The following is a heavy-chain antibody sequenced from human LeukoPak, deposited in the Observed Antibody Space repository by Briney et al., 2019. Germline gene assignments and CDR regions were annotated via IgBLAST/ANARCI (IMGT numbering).Heavy chain of an antibody. V-gene: IGHV4-59*08. CDR1: GGSISSYY. Sequence: SETLSLTCTVSGGSISSYYWSWIRQPPGKGLEWIGYICYSGSTNYNPSLKSRVTISVDTSKNQFSLKLSSVTAADTAVYYCARLSGYKWLDFDYWGQGTLVTVSS. CDR2: ICYSGST. J-gene: IGHJ4*02. D-gene: IGHD3-22*01. CDR3: ARLSGYKWLDFDY.